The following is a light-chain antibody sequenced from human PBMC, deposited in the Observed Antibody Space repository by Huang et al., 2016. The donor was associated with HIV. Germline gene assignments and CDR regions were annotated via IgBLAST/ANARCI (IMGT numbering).Light chain of an antibody. Sequence: DIQMTQSPSSLSASVGDRVTITCLASQGISNFLAWYQQEPGQVPKLLIYGASTLQSGVPSRFSGSGSGTDFSLTISSLQPEDVATYYCQSYHSAPRTFGQGTKVEIK. CDR2: GAS. V-gene: IGKV1-27*01. J-gene: IGKJ1*01. CDR3: QSYHSAPRT. CDR1: QGISNF.